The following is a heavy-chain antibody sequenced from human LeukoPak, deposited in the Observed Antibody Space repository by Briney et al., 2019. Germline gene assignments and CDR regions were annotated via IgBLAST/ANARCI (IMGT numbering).Heavy chain of an antibody. D-gene: IGHD3-22*01. Sequence: PSETLSLTCAVYGGSFSGYYWSWIRQPPGKGLEWIGEINHSGSTYYNPSLKSRVTISVDTSKNQFSLKLSSVTAADTAVYYCARDVDYYDSSGYYRDLDYWGQGTLVTVSS. J-gene: IGHJ4*02. CDR1: GGSFSGYY. V-gene: IGHV4-34*01. CDR3: ARDVDYYDSSGYYRDLDY. CDR2: INHSGST.